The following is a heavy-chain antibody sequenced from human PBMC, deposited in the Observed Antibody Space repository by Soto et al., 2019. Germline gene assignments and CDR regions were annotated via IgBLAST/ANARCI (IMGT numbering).Heavy chain of an antibody. CDR2: IYYSGST. D-gene: IGHD1-7*01. J-gene: IGHJ4*02. V-gene: IGHV4-59*01. CDR1: GGSISSYY. Sequence: PSETLSLTCTVSGGSISSYYWSWIRQPPGKGLEWIGYIYYSGSTNYNPSLKSRVTISVDTSKNQFSLKLSSVTAADTAVYYCARRYGTTFDYWGQGSLVTVSS. CDR3: ARRYGTTFDY.